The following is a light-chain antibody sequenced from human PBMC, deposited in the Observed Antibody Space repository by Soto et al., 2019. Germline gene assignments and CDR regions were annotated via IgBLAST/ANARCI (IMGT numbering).Light chain of an antibody. CDR1: QSLSSW. Sequence: DIQMTQSPSTLSASVGDRVTITCLASQSLSSWLAWYQQKPGKAPNLLIYKASSFESGVPSRFSGSGSGTEFTLTISSLQPDDFATYYCQQYNSFPYTFGQGTKLEIK. CDR2: KAS. J-gene: IGKJ2*01. V-gene: IGKV1-5*03. CDR3: QQYNSFPYT.